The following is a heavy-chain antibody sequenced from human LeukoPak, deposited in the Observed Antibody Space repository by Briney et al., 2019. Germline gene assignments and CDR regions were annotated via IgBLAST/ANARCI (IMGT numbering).Heavy chain of an antibody. V-gene: IGHV4-59*11. J-gene: IGHJ4*02. CDR3: ARAVLMETTLFIGD. CDR2: IHSSGRT. CDR1: GDSMNSHY. Sequence: SETLSLTCDVSGDSMNSHYWSWIRQPPGKGLECVGYIHSSGRTNQNPSLKSRDTLSVDTSKNQFSLTLNSVTAADTAVYFCARAVLMETTLFIGDWGQGTLVTVSS. D-gene: IGHD2-8*01.